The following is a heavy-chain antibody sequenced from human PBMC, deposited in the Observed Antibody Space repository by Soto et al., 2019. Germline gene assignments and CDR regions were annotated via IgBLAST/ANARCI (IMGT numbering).Heavy chain of an antibody. V-gene: IGHV3-33*08. Sequence: VQLLESGGGLVQPGGSLRLSCAASGFTFGSYGMSWVRQAPGKGLEWVAVIWNDGSTKYYADSVKGRFTVSRDNSKNTLYLQMNSLRVEDTALYYCASQEHCSGGSCYWGRNYWGQGTLVTVSS. CDR2: IWNDGSTK. J-gene: IGHJ4*02. CDR3: ASQEHCSGGSCYWGRNY. CDR1: GFTFGSYG. D-gene: IGHD2-15*01.